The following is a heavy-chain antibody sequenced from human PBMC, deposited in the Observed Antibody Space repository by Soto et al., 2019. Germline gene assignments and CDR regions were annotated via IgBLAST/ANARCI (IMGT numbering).Heavy chain of an antibody. V-gene: IGHV1-2*02. CDR2: INPNRGGT. J-gene: IGHJ4*02. Sequence: ASVKVTCKASGCTLTGYYMHWVLQAPGQGLEWMGCINPNRGGTNYAQKFQGRVTMTRDTSISTAYMELSRLRTDDTAVYYCARVVRGVISLDYWGQGTLVTVSS. CDR3: ARVVRGVISLDY. CDR1: GCTLTGYY. D-gene: IGHD3-10*01.